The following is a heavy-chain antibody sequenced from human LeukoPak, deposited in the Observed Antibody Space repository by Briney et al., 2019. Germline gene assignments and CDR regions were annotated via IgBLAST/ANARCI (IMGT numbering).Heavy chain of an antibody. CDR3: ARVGFYDFWSGYPEYFQH. J-gene: IGHJ1*01. V-gene: IGHV4-39*07. D-gene: IGHD3-3*01. CDR2: IYYSGST. Sequence: SETLSLTCTVAGGSISSSSYYWGWIRQPPGKGLEWIGSIYYSGSTYYNPSLKSRVTISVDTSENQFSLKLSSVTAADTAVYYCARVGFYDFWSGYPEYFQHWGQGTLVTVSS. CDR1: GGSISSSSYY.